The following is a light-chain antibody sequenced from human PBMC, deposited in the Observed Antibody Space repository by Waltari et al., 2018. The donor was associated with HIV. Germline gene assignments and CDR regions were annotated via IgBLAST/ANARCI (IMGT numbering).Light chain of an antibody. CDR3: QQYNSDPS. J-gene: IGKJ5*01. V-gene: IGKV1-5*03. Sequence: DIHMTQSPSTLSAFVVDRVPITCRASQDISTWLAWYQQKPGKAPKLLIHKASALESGVSSRFSGSGSGTEFTLIIDSLEPDDFATYYCQQYNSDPSFGQGTRLEMK. CDR2: KAS. CDR1: QDISTW.